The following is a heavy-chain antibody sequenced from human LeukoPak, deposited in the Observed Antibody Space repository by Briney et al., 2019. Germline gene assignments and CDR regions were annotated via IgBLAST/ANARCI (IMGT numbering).Heavy chain of an antibody. D-gene: IGHD3-10*01. V-gene: IGHV3-48*03. Sequence: GGSLRLSCAASGFTFSTYEMNWVRQAPGKGLEWVSYISTSGSTIYYADSVKGRFTISRDNAKKSLDLQMNSLRDEDTAVYYCARDHRSGSGSGTQANDYWGQGTLVTVSS. CDR1: GFTFSTYE. CDR2: ISTSGSTI. CDR3: ARDHRSGSGSGTQANDY. J-gene: IGHJ4*02.